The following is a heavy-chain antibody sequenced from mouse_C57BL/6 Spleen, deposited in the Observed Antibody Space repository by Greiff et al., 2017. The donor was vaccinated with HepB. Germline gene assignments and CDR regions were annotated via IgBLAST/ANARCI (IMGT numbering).Heavy chain of an antibody. CDR1: GYSITSGYY. Sequence: EVQVVESGPGLVKPSQSLSLTCSVTGYSITSGYYWNWIRQFPGNKLEWMGYISYDGSNNYNPSLKNRISITRDTSKNQFFLKLNSVTTEDTATYYCARDPLYYGPSWGFAYWGQGTLVTVSA. V-gene: IGHV3-6*01. D-gene: IGHD1-2*01. J-gene: IGHJ3*01. CDR3: ARDPLYYGPSWGFAY. CDR2: ISYDGSN.